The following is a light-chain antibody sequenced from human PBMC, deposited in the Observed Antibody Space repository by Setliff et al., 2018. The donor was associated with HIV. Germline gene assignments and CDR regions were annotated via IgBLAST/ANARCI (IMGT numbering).Light chain of an antibody. CDR2: KAS. CDR1: QSINSW. Sequence: DIQMTQSPSTLSASVGDRVTITCRASQSINSWLAWYQQKPGKAPNLLIYKASTLESGVPSRFGGSEPGTEFTLTITNLQPDDFATYYCQQYYDYPLTFGGGTKVDIK. J-gene: IGKJ4*01. CDR3: QQYYDYPLT. V-gene: IGKV1-5*03.